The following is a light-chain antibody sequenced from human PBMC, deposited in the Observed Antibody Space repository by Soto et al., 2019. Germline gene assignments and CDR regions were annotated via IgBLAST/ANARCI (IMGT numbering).Light chain of an antibody. V-gene: IGLV2-14*03. CDR3: SSYTSSSTLV. J-gene: IGLJ7*01. CDR2: EVT. Sequence: QSALTQPASVFGSPGQSITISCTGTSSDVGGYNFVSWYQQLPGKAPKLMIYEVTSRPSGVSNRFSGSKSGNTASLTISGLQPEDEADYYCSSYTSSSTLVFGGGTQLTVL. CDR1: SSDVGGYNF.